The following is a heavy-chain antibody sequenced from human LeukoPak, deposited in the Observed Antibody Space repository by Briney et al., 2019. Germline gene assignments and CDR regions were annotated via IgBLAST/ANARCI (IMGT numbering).Heavy chain of an antibody. J-gene: IGHJ5*02. CDR2: ISSSSSYI. CDR1: GFTFSSYS. Sequence: SGGSLRLSCAASGFTFSSYSMNWVRQAPGKGLEWVSSISSSSSYIYHADSVKGRFTISRDNAKNSLYLQMNSLRAEDTAVYYCARSGSYGPLFDPWGQGTLVTVSS. CDR3: ARSGSYGPLFDP. D-gene: IGHD1-26*01. V-gene: IGHV3-21*01.